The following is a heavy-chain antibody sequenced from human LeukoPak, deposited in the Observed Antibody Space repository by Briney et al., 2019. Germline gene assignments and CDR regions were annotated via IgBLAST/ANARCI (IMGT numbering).Heavy chain of an antibody. CDR2: IYHSGST. CDR3: ASKYSGFDP. CDR1: GGSISSSNW. D-gene: IGHD4-11*01. Sequence: KTSETLSLTCAVSGGSISSSNWWSWVRPPPGKGLEWIGEIYHSGSTNYNPSLKSRVTISVDKSKNQFSLKLSSVTAADTAVYYCASKYSGFDPWGQGTLVTVSP. V-gene: IGHV4-4*02. J-gene: IGHJ5*02.